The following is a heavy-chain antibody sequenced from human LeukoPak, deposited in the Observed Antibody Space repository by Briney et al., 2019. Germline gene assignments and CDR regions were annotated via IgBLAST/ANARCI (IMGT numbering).Heavy chain of an antibody. V-gene: IGHV3-66*01. CDR3: GSDYYDSSGYESGYYFDY. CDR2: IYSGGST. D-gene: IGHD3-22*01. Sequence: GGSLRLSCAASGFTVSSNYMSWVRQAPGKGLEWVSVIYSGGSTYYADSVKGRFTISRDNSKNTLYLQMNSLRAEDTAVYYCGSDYYDSSGYESGYYFDYWGQGTLVTVSS. CDR1: GFTVSSNY. J-gene: IGHJ4*02.